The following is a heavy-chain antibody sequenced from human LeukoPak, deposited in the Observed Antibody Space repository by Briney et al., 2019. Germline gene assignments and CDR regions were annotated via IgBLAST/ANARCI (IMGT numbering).Heavy chain of an antibody. V-gene: IGHV1-18*01. CDR3: ARADGSGSRRGCYFDY. CDR2: ISAYNGNT. D-gene: IGHD3-10*01. CDR1: GGTFSTYV. Sequence: ASVKVSCKASGGTFSTYVFSWVRQAPGQGLEWMGWISAYNGNTNYAQKLQGRVTMTTDTSTSTAYMELSSLRSEDTAVYYCARADGSGSRRGCYFDYWGQGTLVTVSS. J-gene: IGHJ4*02.